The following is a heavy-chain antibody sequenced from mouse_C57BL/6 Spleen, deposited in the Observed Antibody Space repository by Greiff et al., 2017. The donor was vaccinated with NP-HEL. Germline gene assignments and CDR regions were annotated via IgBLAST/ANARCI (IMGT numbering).Heavy chain of an antibody. CDR1: GFTFSSYT. V-gene: IGHV5-9*01. J-gene: IGHJ2*01. Sequence: EVKLVESGGGLVKPGGSLKLSCAASGFTFSSYTMSWVRQTPEKRLEWVATISGGGGNTYYPDSVKGRFTISRDNAKNTLYLQMSSLRSEDTALYYCARRGYEFDYWGQGTTLTVSS. CDR2: ISGGGGNT. D-gene: IGHD2-2*01. CDR3: ARRGYEFDY.